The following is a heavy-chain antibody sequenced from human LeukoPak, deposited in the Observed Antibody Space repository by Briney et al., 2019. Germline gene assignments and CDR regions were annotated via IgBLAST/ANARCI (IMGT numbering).Heavy chain of an antibody. CDR2: TYYKSKWYN. CDR1: GDSVSSNSAA. V-gene: IGHV6-1*01. CDR3: ARESGSYSSSYSFDS. D-gene: IGHD6-6*01. Sequence: SQTLSLTCAVSGDSVSSNSAAWHWIRQSPSRGLEWLGRTYYKSKWYNDYALSVKSRITINPDTSENQFSLHLNSVTPEDTAVYYCARESGSYSSSYSFDSWGQGTLVTVSS. J-gene: IGHJ4*02.